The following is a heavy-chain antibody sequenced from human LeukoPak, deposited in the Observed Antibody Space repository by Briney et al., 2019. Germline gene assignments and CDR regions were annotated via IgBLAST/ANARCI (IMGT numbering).Heavy chain of an antibody. J-gene: IGHJ5*02. D-gene: IGHD3-9*01. V-gene: IGHV4-4*02. CDR3: ARDSYDILTGHNNWSDP. Sequence: PSETLSLTCAVSGGSISSSNWWSWVRQPPGKGLEWIGEIYHSGSTNYNPSLKSRVTISVDKSKNQFSLKLSSVTAADTAVYYCARDSYDILTGHNNWSDPWGQGTLVTVSS. CDR1: GGSISSSNW. CDR2: IYHSGST.